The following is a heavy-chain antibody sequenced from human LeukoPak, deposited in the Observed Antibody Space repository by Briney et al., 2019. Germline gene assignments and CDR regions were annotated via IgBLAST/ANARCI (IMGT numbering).Heavy chain of an antibody. V-gene: IGHV3-30*18. Sequence: GGSLRLSCAASGFTFSNYGMHWVRQAPGKGLEWVALISYDGSTEYYADSVKGRFTISRDNSKNTLYLQMISLRAEDTAVYYCGNYGSVIYFAYWGQGTLVTVSS. CDR2: ISYDGSTE. J-gene: IGHJ4*02. CDR1: GFTFSNYG. D-gene: IGHD3-10*01. CDR3: GNYGSVIYFAY.